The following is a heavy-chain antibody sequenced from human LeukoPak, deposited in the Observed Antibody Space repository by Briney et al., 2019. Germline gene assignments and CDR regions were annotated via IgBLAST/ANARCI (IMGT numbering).Heavy chain of an antibody. J-gene: IGHJ4*02. CDR3: ARDAYYYDSSGYSPFDY. CDR2: TYYRSKRYN. Sequence: SQTLSLTFPISGDSVSSNSVDWLWLRQSPSGGLEGLGSTYYRSKRYNDYAISVKSRLTINADTTKNQFSLQLNSVTPEDTAVYYCARDAYYYDSSGYSPFDYWGQGTLVTVSS. D-gene: IGHD3-22*01. V-gene: IGHV6-1*01. CDR1: GDSVSSNSVD.